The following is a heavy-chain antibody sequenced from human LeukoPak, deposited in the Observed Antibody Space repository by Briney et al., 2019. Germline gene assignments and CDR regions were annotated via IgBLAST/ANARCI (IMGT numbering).Heavy chain of an antibody. J-gene: IGHJ5*02. D-gene: IGHD2-2*02. Sequence: SETLSLTCTVSGGSISSYYWSWIRQPPGKGLEWIGEINHSGSTNYNPSLKSRVTISVDTSKNQFSLKLSSVTAADTAVYYCARVLYGQRENWFDPWGQGTLVTVSS. V-gene: IGHV4-34*01. CDR1: GGSISSYY. CDR2: INHSGST. CDR3: ARVLYGQRENWFDP.